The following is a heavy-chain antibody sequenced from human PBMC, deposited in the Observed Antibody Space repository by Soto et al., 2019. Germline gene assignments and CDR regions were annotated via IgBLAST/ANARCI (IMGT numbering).Heavy chain of an antibody. J-gene: IGHJ6*02. V-gene: IGHV3-33*01. CDR3: ARVGRAGRCGWVMDA. CDR1: GFTFSSYG. D-gene: IGHD2-15*01. Sequence: GGSLRLSCPAAGFTFSSYGMHWVLQALGKGLEWVAVRWSDGSNKYYADSVKGRFTISRDNSKNTLYLQMNSLRAEDTAVYYCARVGRAGRCGWVMDAGGPGNKV. CDR2: RWSDGSNK.